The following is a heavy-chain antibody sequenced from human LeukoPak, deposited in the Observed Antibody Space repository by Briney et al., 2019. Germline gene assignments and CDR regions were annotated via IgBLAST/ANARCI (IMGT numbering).Heavy chain of an antibody. CDR3: ARSGIGRGFDI. V-gene: IGHV3-74*03. CDR1: AFSMNDSW. D-gene: IGHD2/OR15-2a*01. CDR2: INKDATIT. Sequence: GGSLRLSCASSAFSMNDSWMHWVRQGPGKGLEWVSRINKDATITTYADSVKGRFTVSRDNVKNMVYLDMNGLRGDDTAVYYCARSGIGRGFDIWGQGATVSVSS. J-gene: IGHJ3*02.